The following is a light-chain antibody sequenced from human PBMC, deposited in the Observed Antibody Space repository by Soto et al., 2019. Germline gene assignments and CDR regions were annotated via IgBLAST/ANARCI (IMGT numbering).Light chain of an antibody. CDR1: SSNIGAGYD. CDR3: QSYDSSLSGSWV. V-gene: IGLV1-40*01. J-gene: IGLJ3*02. Sequence: QAVVTQPPSVSGAPGQRVTISCTGSSSNIGAGYDVHWYQQLPGTAPKLLIYGNSNRPSGVPDRFSGSKSGTSGSLAITGLQAEDEANYYCQSYDSSLSGSWVFGGGTQLTVL. CDR2: GNS.